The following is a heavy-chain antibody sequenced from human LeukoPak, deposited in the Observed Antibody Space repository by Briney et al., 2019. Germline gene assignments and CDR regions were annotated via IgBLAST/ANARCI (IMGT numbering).Heavy chain of an antibody. J-gene: IGHJ4*02. Sequence: SETLSLTCTVSGGSISSGGHSWSWIRQPPGKGLEWIGYIYYSGSTNYNPSLKSRVTISVDTSKNQFSLKLSSVTAADTAVYYCARGGWLPLYYFDYWGQGTLVTVSS. V-gene: IGHV4-61*08. CDR3: ARGGWLPLYYFDY. CDR2: IYYSGST. D-gene: IGHD5-12*01. CDR1: GGSISSGGHS.